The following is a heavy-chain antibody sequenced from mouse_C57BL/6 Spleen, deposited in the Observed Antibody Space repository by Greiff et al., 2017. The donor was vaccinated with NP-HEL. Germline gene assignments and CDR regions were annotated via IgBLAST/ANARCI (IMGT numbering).Heavy chain of an antibody. CDR1: GYTFTSYW. CDR3: ARSAPSFDY. V-gene: IGHV1-52*01. Sequence: QVQLQQSGAELVRPGSSVKLSCKASGYTFTSYWMHWVKQRPIQGLEWIGNIDPSDSETHYNQKFKDKATLTVDKSSSTAYMHLSSLASEDSAVYYCARSAPSFDYWGQGTTLTVSS. CDR2: IDPSDSET. J-gene: IGHJ2*01.